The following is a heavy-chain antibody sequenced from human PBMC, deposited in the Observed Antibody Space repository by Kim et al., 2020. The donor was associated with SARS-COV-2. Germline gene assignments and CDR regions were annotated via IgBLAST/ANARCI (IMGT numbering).Heavy chain of an antibody. Sequence: GGSLRLSCAASGFRFSDCTIQWIRQASGKGLEWVGRVNPKASGYGTAYAASLEGRFTVSRDDTKNTAYLEMNNLKTEDSALYYCRGFYHDRSGALIDNWGQGTLVTVSS. J-gene: IGHJ4*02. CDR1: GFRFSDCT. CDR2: VNPKASGYGT. CDR3: RGFYHDRSGALIDN. V-gene: IGHV3-73*01. D-gene: IGHD3-22*01.